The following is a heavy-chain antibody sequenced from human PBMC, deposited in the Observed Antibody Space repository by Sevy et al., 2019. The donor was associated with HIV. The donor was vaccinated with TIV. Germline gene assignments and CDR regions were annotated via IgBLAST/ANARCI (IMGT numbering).Heavy chain of an antibody. CDR1: GGSVSSGSYY. CDR3: ASRSSGWYSEGVYYLDY. D-gene: IGHD6-19*01. CDR2: IYYSGST. Sequence: SETLSLTCTVSGGSVSSGSYYWSWIRQPPGKGLEWIGYIYYSGSTNYNPSLKSRVTISVDTSKNQFSLKLSSVTAADTAVYYCASRSSGWYSEGVYYLDYWGQGTLVTVSS. V-gene: IGHV4-61*01. J-gene: IGHJ4*02.